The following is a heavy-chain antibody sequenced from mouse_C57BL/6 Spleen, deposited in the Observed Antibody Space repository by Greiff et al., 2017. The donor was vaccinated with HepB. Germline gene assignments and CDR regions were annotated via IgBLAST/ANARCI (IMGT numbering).Heavy chain of an antibody. CDR3: TRSLNWAEYYFDY. V-gene: IGHV1-15*01. Sequence: QVQLKQSGAELVRPGASVTLSCKASGYTFTDYEMHWVKQTPVHGLEWIGAIDPETGGTAYNQKFKGKAILTADKSSSTAYMELRSLTSEDSAVYYCTRSLNWAEYYFDYWGQGTTLTVSS. CDR1: GYTFTDYE. J-gene: IGHJ2*01. D-gene: IGHD4-1*02. CDR2: IDPETGGT.